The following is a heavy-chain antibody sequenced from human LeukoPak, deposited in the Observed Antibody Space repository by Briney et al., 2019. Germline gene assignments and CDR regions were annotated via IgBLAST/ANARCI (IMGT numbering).Heavy chain of an antibody. CDR1: GFTFSSYA. V-gene: IGHV3-23*01. D-gene: IGHD6-13*01. CDR2: ISSSGGST. Sequence: GGSLRLSCAASGFTFSSYAMSWVRQAPGKGLEWVSAISSSGGSTYYADSVKGRFTISRDNSKNTLYLQMNSLRAEDTAVYYCAKDRFDSSSWGSFDYWGQGTLVTVSS. CDR3: AKDRFDSSSWGSFDY. J-gene: IGHJ4*02.